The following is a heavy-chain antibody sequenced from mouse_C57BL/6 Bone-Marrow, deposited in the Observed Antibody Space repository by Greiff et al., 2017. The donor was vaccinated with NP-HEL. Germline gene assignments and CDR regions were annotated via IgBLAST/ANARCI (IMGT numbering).Heavy chain of an antibody. CDR2: INPNNGGT. CDR1: GYTFTDYN. Sequence: EVKLMESGPELVKPGASVKIPCKASGYTFTDYNMDWVKQSHGKSLEWIGDINPNNGGTIYNQKFKGKATLTVDKSSSTAYMELRSLTSEDTAVYYCARYRRHYYGSSACYWYFDVWGTGTTVTVSS. D-gene: IGHD1-1*01. J-gene: IGHJ1*03. CDR3: ARYRRHYYGSSACYWYFDV. V-gene: IGHV1-18*01.